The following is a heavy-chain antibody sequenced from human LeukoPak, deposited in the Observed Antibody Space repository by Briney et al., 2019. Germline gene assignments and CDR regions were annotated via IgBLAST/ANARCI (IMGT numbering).Heavy chain of an antibody. Sequence: PSETLSLTCTVSGGSISSSSYYWGWIRQPPGKGLEWIGSIYYSGSTYYNPSLKSRVTISVDTSKNQFSLKLSSVTAADTAVYYCARHLRPHKRHSSSWSTSWYFDLWGRGTLVTVSS. J-gene: IGHJ2*01. D-gene: IGHD6-13*01. CDR1: GGSISSSSYY. CDR3: ARHLRPHKRHSSSWSTSWYFDL. V-gene: IGHV4-39*01. CDR2: IYYSGST.